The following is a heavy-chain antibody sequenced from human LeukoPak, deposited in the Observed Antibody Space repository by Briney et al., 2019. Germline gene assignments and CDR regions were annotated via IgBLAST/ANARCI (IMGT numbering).Heavy chain of an antibody. CDR3: AKAHSRGWYYY. D-gene: IGHD6-19*01. CDR1: GFTFDDYA. J-gene: IGHJ4*02. V-gene: IGHV3-9*01. Sequence: GGSLRLSCAASGFTFDDYAMHWVRQAPGKGLEWGSGISWNRGSIGYADSVEGRFTIYRHNAKDSLYRAMYSLRAEATALYYCAKAHSRGWYYYWGQGPLVTVPS. CDR2: ISWNRGSI.